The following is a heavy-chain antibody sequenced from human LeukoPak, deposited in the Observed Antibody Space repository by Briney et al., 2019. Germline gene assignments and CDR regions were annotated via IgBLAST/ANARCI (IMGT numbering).Heavy chain of an antibody. CDR3: ARLHCSSTSCRNWFDP. J-gene: IGHJ5*02. Sequence: ASVKVSCKASGYTFTGYYMHWVRQAPGQGLEWMGWINPNSGGTNYAQKFQGRVTMTRDTSISTAYMELSRLRSDDTAVYYCARLHCSSTSCRNWFDPWGQGTLVTASS. D-gene: IGHD2-2*01. CDR1: GYTFTGYY. CDR2: INPNSGGT. V-gene: IGHV1-2*02.